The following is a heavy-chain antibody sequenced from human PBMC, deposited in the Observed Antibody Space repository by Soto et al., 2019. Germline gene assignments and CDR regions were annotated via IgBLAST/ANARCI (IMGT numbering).Heavy chain of an antibody. CDR3: ARDGLGYCSGGSCYKPYFAY. J-gene: IGHJ4*02. Sequence: GGSLRLSCAASGFTFDDYGMSWVRQAPGKGLEWVSGINWNGGSTGYADSVKGRFTISRDNAKNSLYLQMNSLRAEDTALYYCARDGLGYCSGGSCYKPYFAYWGQGTLVTVSS. V-gene: IGHV3-20*04. D-gene: IGHD2-15*01. CDR2: INWNGGST. CDR1: GFTFDDYG.